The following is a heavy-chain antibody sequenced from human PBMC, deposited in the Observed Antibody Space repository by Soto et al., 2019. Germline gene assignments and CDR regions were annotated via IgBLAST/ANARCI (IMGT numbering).Heavy chain of an antibody. CDR1: GFTFNSYA. J-gene: IGHJ6*03. CDR3: ARAFAGYYYYYMGV. Sequence: GGSLRLSCAASGFTFNSYAMAWVRQAQGEGLEWVSVISGSGGTTYYADSVKGRFTISRDNSKNTLYLQMNSLRAEDTAVYYCARAFAGYYYYYMGVWGKGTTVTVSS. CDR2: ISGSGGTT. D-gene: IGHD3-3*01. V-gene: IGHV3-23*01.